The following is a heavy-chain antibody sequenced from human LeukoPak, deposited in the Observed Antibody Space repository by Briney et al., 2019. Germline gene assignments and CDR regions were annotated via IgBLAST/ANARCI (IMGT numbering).Heavy chain of an antibody. CDR1: GFTFSSYW. D-gene: IGHD3-22*01. Sequence: GGSLRLSCAASGFTFSSYWMHWVRQAPGKGLVWVSRINSDGSSTSYADSVKGRFTISRDNAKNTLYLQMNSLRAEDTAVYYCARVRYYYDSSGLIDYWARELWSPSPQ. CDR3: ARVRYYYDSSGLIDY. J-gene: IGHJ4*02. V-gene: IGHV3-74*01. CDR2: INSDGSST.